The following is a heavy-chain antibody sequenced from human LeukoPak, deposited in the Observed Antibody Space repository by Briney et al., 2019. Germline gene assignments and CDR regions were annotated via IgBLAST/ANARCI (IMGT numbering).Heavy chain of an antibody. CDR1: GFTFDDYG. V-gene: IGHV3-20*04. J-gene: IGHJ4*02. CDR3: AREGDTWYYFDY. D-gene: IGHD5-18*01. Sequence: GGSLRLSCAASGFTFDDYGMSWVRQAPGKGLEWVSGINWNGGSTGYADSVKGRFAISRDNAKNSLYLQMNSLRAEDTGVYYCAREGDTWYYFDYWGQGTLVTVSS. CDR2: INWNGGST.